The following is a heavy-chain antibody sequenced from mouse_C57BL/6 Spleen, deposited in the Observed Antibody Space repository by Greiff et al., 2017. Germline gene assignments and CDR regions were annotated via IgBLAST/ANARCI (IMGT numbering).Heavy chain of an antibody. Sequence: QVQLQQSGPELVKHGASVKISCKASGYAFSSSWLNWVKQRPGKGLEWIGRIYPGDGDTKYNGKFKGKATLTADKASSTAYMQLSSLTSEDSAVYFCARTGITTVVAHFDVWGTGTTVTVSS. D-gene: IGHD1-1*01. CDR1: GYAFSSSW. CDR2: IYPGDGDT. CDR3: ARTGITTVVAHFDV. V-gene: IGHV1-82*01. J-gene: IGHJ1*03.